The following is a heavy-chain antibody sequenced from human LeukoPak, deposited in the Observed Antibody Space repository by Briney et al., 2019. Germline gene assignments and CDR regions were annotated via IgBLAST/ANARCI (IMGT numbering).Heavy chain of an antibody. CDR3: ARDRSGWYSGSYGGFDY. V-gene: IGHV1-18*01. CDR1: GYTFTSYG. D-gene: IGHD1-26*01. CDR2: ISAYNGNT. Sequence: ASVKVSCKASGYTFTSYGISWVRQAPGQGLEWMGWISAYNGNTNYAQKLQGRVTMTTDTSTSTAHMELRSLRSDDTAVYYCARDRSGWYSGSYGGFDYWGQGTLVTVSS. J-gene: IGHJ4*02.